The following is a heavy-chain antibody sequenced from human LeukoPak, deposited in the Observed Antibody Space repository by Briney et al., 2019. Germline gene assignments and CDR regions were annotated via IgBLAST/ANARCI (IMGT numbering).Heavy chain of an antibody. CDR1: GFTFSSYG. CDR2: ISSNGGST. D-gene: IGHD3-10*01. J-gene: IGHJ4*02. CDR3: ARGVGDRLTPIDY. Sequence: GGSLRLSCAASGFTFSSYGMHWVRQAPGKGLEYVSAISSNGGSTYYANSVKGRFTISRDNSKNTLYLQMGSLRAEDMAVYYCARGVGDRLTPIDYWGQGTLVTVSS. V-gene: IGHV3-64*01.